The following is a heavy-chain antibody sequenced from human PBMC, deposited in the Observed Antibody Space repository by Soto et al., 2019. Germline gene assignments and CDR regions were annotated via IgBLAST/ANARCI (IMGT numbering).Heavy chain of an antibody. CDR2: IWYDGSNK. D-gene: IGHD3-9*01. V-gene: IGHV3-33*01. CDR1: GFTFSSYG. J-gene: IGHJ3*02. CDR3: ARDRGYDILTGYSPGGAFDI. Sequence: GGSLRLSCAASGFTFSSYGMHWVRQAPGKGLEWVAVIWYDGSNKYYEDSVKGRFTISRDNSKNTLYLQMNSLRAEDTAVYYCARDRGYDILTGYSPGGAFDIWGQGTMVTVSS.